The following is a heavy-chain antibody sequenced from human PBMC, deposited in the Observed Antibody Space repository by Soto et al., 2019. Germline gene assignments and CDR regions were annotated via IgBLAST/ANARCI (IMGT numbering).Heavy chain of an antibody. Sequence: EVQLLESGGGLVQPGGPLRLSCAASGFTFSSYAMSWVRQAQGKGLEWVSAISGSGGSTYYEDSVKGRFTISRDNSKNTLYLQMNSLRAEDTAVYYCAKVVGKYYYGSGSYYNTGYWGQGTLVTVSS. CDR1: GFTFSSYA. D-gene: IGHD3-10*01. J-gene: IGHJ4*02. CDR2: ISGSGGST. CDR3: AKVVGKYYYGSGSYYNTGY. V-gene: IGHV3-23*01.